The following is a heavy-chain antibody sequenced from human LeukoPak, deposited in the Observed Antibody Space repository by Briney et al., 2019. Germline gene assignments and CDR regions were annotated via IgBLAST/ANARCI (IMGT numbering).Heavy chain of an antibody. V-gene: IGHV3-30*03. CDR2: ISYDGSNK. Sequence: GRSLRLSCAASGFTFSSYGMHWVRQAPGKGLEWVAVISYDGSNKYYADSVKGRFTISRDNSKNTLYLQMNSLRAEDTAVYYCARDAGICSGGSCYAKAYRHWGQGTLVTVSS. J-gene: IGHJ4*02. CDR1: GFTFSSYG. D-gene: IGHD2-15*01. CDR3: ARDAGICSGGSCYAKAYRH.